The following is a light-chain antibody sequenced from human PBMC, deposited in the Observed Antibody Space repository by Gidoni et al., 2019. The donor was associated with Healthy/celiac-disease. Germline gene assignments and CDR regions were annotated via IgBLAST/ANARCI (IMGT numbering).Light chain of an antibody. Sequence: SDELTQPPSVTVSPGQTASITCSGDKLGDKYACWYQQKPGQSPVLVIYQDSKRPSGSPERFSGSNSGNTATLTISGTQAMDEADYYCQAWDSSTSVVFGGGTKLTVL. CDR2: QDS. CDR1: KLGDKY. J-gene: IGLJ2*01. V-gene: IGLV3-1*01. CDR3: QAWDSSTSVV.